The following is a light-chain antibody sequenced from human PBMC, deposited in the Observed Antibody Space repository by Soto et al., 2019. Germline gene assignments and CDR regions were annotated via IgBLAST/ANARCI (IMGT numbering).Light chain of an antibody. CDR1: SSDIGAGFD. CDR2: GNS. J-gene: IGLJ1*01. CDR3: QSYDSSLSGYV. Sequence: QSVLTQPPSVSGAPGQRVTISCTGSSSDIGAGFDVHWYQHLPGTAPKLLIYGNSNRPSGVPDRFSGSKSGTSASLAITGLQAEDEADYYCQSYDSSLSGYVFGTGTKVTGL. V-gene: IGLV1-40*01.